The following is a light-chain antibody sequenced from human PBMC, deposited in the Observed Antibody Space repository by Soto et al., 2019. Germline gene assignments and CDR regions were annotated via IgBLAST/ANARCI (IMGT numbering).Light chain of an antibody. Sequence: QSALTQPASVSGSPGQSTTISCTGSSSDIGAYNYVSWFQQYPGKAPKLIISEVSNRPSGVSNRFSGSKSGTAASLTISGLQTEDEADYYCTSYETDTTHGIYIFGTGTKVTVL. J-gene: IGLJ1*01. V-gene: IGLV2-14*01. CDR2: EVS. CDR1: SSDIGAYNY. CDR3: TSYETDTTHGIYI.